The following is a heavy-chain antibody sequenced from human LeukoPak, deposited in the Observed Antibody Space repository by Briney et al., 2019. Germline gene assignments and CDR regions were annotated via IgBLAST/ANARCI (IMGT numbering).Heavy chain of an antibody. CDR3: VRGGSEVVVAAALGAFDI. CDR1: GFSFSDYS. V-gene: IGHV3-30*14. J-gene: IGHJ3*02. D-gene: IGHD2-15*01. Sequence: GGSLRLSCSASGFSFSDYSIHWVRQAPGKGFDWVTVVTHDGSKMYYADSVEGRFIISRDNSKDMVYPQMNRLTSEDTAMYYCVRGGSEVVVAAALGAFDIWGQGTMVTVSS. CDR2: VTHDGSKM.